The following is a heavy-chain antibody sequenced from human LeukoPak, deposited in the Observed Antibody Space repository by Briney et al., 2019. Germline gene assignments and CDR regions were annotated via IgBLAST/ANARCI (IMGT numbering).Heavy chain of an antibody. CDR2: ITGSGDGT. Sequence: GGSLRLSCAASGFTFSTYGIGWVRQAPGKGLEWVSAITGSGDGTKYADSVKGRFTISRDNSKNTVYLQMNSLRVEDTALYYCARRITATTPFDYWGQGTLVIVSS. V-gene: IGHV3-23*01. CDR1: GFTFSTYG. D-gene: IGHD3-16*01. J-gene: IGHJ4*02. CDR3: ARRITATTPFDY.